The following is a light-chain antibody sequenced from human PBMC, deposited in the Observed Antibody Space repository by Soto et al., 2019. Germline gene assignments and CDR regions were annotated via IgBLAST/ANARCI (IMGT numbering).Light chain of an antibody. CDR2: GAS. CDR1: QSVSSK. J-gene: IGKJ1*01. V-gene: IGKV3-15*01. CDR3: QQYNNWPQT. Sequence: EIVMTQSPATLSVSPGERATLSCRASQSVSSKLAWYQQKLGQAPRLLIYGASTRATGIPARFSGSGSGTEFTLTISRLQSEDFAVYYCQQYNNWPQTFGQGTKVEIK.